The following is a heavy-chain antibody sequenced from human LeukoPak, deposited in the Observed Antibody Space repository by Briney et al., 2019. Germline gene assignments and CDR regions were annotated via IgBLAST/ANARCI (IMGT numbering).Heavy chain of an antibody. V-gene: IGHV3-23*01. D-gene: IGHD3-3*01. CDR3: ATSSEFIPTYYDFWSGNAFDI. CDR2: ISGSGGST. CDR1: GFTFSSYA. J-gene: IGHJ3*02. Sequence: GGSLRLSCAASGFTFSSYAMSWVRQAPGKGLEWVSAISGSGGSTYYADSVKGRFTISRDNSKNTLYLQMNSLRAEDTAVYYCATSSEFIPTYYDFWSGNAFDIWGQGTMVTVSS.